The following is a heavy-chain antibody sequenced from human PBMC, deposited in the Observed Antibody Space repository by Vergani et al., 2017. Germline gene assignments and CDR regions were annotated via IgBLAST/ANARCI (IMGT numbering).Heavy chain of an antibody. J-gene: IGHJ6*02. D-gene: IGHD4-17*01. CDR3: AGGYGDSRHGYYYYGMDV. CDR2: IIPILGIA. Sequence: QVQLVQSGAEVKKPGSSVKVSCKASGGTFSSYAISWVRQAPGQGLEWMGRIIPILGIANYAQKFQGRVTITADKSTSTAYMELSSLRSEDTAVYYCAGGYGDSRHGYYYYGMDVWGQGTTVTVSS. V-gene: IGHV1-69*04. CDR1: GGTFSSYA.